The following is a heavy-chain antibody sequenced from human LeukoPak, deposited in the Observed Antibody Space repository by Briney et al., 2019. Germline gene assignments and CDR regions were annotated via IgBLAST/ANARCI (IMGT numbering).Heavy chain of an antibody. V-gene: IGHV1-69*13. J-gene: IGHJ4*02. CDR3: AAYCSSTSCQLSFDY. CDR1: GGTFSSYA. CDR2: IIPIFGTA. D-gene: IGHD2-2*01. Sequence: SVKVSCKASGGTFSSYAISWMRQAPGQGLEWMGGIIPIFGTANYAQKFQGRVTITADESTSTAYMELSSLRSEDTAVYYCAAYCSSTSCQLSFDYWGQGTLVTVSS.